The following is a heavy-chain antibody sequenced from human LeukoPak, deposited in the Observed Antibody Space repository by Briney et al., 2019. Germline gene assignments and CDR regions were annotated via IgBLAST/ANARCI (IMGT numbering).Heavy chain of an antibody. J-gene: IGHJ1*01. CDR3: ARGPPTAQYFQH. D-gene: IGHD1-1*01. CDR1: GYTFTSHD. Sequence: ASVKVSCKASGYTFTSHDVNWLRQATGQGLEWLGWMNPNSGHTGFAQKFQGRVTITRITSISTVYMELSSLRSEDTAVYYCARGPPTAQYFQHWGQGTLVTVSS. V-gene: IGHV1-8*01. CDR2: MNPNSGHT.